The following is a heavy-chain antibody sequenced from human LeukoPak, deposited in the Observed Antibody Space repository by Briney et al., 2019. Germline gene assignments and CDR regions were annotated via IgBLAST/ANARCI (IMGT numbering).Heavy chain of an antibody. CDR1: GGTFSSYA. CDR3: ARVSGYYDSDAFDI. J-gene: IGHJ3*02. V-gene: IGHV1-69*13. D-gene: IGHD3-22*01. CDR2: IIPIFGTA. Sequence: SVKVSCKASGGTFSSYAISWVRQAPGQGLEWMGGIIPIFGTANYAQKFQGRVTITADESTSTAYMELSSLSSEDTAVYYCARVSGYYDSDAFDIWGQGTMVTVSS.